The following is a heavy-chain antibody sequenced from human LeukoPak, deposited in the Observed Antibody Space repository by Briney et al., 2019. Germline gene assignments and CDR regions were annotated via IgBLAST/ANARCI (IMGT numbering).Heavy chain of an antibody. Sequence: GGSLRLSCAASGFIFNYYGMYWVRQAPGKGLEWVAVISYDGSNKYYADSVKGRFTISRDNSKDTLYLQMNSLRAEDTAVYYCAKVEPGYSSGSIDYWGQGTLVTASS. V-gene: IGHV3-30*18. CDR3: AKVEPGYSSGSIDY. CDR2: ISYDGSNK. D-gene: IGHD6-19*01. J-gene: IGHJ4*02. CDR1: GFIFNYYG.